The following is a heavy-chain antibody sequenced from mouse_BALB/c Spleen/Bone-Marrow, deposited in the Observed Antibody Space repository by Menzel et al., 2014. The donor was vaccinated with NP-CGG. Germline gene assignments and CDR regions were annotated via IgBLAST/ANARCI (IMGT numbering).Heavy chain of an antibody. D-gene: IGHD2-14*01. J-gene: IGHJ4*01. Sequence: QVQLQQPGAELVRPGASVNLSCKASGYTFTSYWINWVKQMPGQGLELIGIIYPSDSYTNYNQKFKDKATLTVDKSSSTVFMQLSSPTSEDSAVYYCTRWDRNDYYAMDYWGQGTSVTVSS. V-gene: IGHV1-69*02. CDR3: TRWDRNDYYAMDY. CDR2: IYPSDSYT. CDR1: GYTFTSYW.